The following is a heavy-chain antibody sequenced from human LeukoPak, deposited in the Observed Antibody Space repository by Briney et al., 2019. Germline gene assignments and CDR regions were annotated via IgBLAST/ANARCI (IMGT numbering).Heavy chain of an antibody. V-gene: IGHV4-59*12. CDR3: ARLVPDYFDY. CDR2: KYYSGYS. D-gene: IGHD2-21*02. J-gene: IGHJ4*02. CDR1: GGSITDYY. Sequence: SETLSLTCTVSGGSITDYYWSWIRQPPGKGLEFIGYKYYSGYSNYNPSLQSRVTISIDTSKNQFSLKLTSLTAADTAVYFCARLVPDYFDYWGQGTLVTVSS.